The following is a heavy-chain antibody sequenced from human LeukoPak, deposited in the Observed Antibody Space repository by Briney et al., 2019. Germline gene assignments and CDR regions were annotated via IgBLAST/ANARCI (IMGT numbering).Heavy chain of an antibody. CDR2: IYYSGST. V-gene: IGHV4-59*08. CDR3: ARLAAAGTSKAAFDI. CDR1: GGSFSGYY. D-gene: IGHD6-13*01. Sequence: SETLSLTCAVYGGSFSGYYWSWIRQPPGEGLEWIGYIYYSGSTNYNPSLKSRVTISVDTSKNQFSLKLSSVTAADTAVYYCARLAAAGTSKAAFDIWGQGTMVTVSS. J-gene: IGHJ3*02.